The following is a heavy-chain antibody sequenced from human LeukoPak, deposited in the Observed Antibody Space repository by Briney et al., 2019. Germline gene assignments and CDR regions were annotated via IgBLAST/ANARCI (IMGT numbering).Heavy chain of an antibody. V-gene: IGHV5-51*01. CDR1: GYSFTSYW. CDR3: ARPRPLNVPYYFDY. Sequence: GESLKISCKGSGYSFTSYWIGWVRQLPGKGLDWMGIIYPVDSDTRYSPSFQGQVTISAEKSISTAYLQWSSLKASDTAMYYCARPRPLNVPYYFDYWGQGTLVTVSS. J-gene: IGHJ4*02. CDR2: IYPVDSDT. D-gene: IGHD6-6*01.